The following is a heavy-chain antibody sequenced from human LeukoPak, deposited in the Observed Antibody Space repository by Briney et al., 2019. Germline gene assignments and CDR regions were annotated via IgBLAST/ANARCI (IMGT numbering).Heavy chain of an antibody. CDR2: ITPSGGNT. V-gene: IGHV1-46*01. Sequence: ASLRDSSKAPRDTFISYYVHWGRQAPGQGLEWMGTITPSGGNTTNAQKFQGRVTMTRDMSTSTVYMKLSSLRSEDTAVYYCAKGGRRVVVAFDYWGQGTLVTVSS. CDR1: RDTFISYY. CDR3: AKGGRRVVVAFDY. D-gene: IGHD3-22*01. J-gene: IGHJ4*02.